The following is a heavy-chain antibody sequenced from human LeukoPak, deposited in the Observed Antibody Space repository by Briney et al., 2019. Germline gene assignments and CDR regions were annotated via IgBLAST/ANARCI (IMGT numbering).Heavy chain of an antibody. J-gene: IGHJ6*02. D-gene: IGHD5-18*01. CDR3: ARNQLVDTASSDYYYYGMDV. V-gene: IGHV1-46*01. CDR2: INPSGGST. Sequence: ASVKVSCKASGYTFTSYYMHWVRQAPGQGLEWMGIINPSGGSTSYAQKFQGRVTMTRDTSTSTVYMELSSLRSEDTAVYYCARNQLVDTASSDYYYYGMDVWGQGTTVTVSS. CDR1: GYTFTSYY.